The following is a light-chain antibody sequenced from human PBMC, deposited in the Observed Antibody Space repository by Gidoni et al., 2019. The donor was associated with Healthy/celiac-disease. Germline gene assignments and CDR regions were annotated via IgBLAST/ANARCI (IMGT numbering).Light chain of an antibody. CDR3: QQYGSSVWT. CDR2: GAS. Sequence: PRLLIYGASSRATAIPDRFSGSASGTDFTLTISRLAPEDFAVYYCQQYGSSVWTFGQGTKVEIK. V-gene: IGKV3-20*01. J-gene: IGKJ1*01.